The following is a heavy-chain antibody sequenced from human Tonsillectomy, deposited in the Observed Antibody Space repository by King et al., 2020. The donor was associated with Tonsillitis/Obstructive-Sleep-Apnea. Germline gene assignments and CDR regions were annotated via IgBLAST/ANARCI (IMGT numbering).Heavy chain of an antibody. V-gene: IGHV3-9*01. CDR1: GFTFDDYA. CDR2: ISWNSVSI. Sequence: VQLVESGGGLVQPGRSLRLSCATSGFTFDDYAMHWVRLTPGKGLEWVSGISWNSVSIEYADSVKGRFTISRDNAKNSLYLQMNSLRPEDTALYYCANGTPAEGEDWFDPWGQGTLVTVSA. J-gene: IGHJ5*02. CDR3: ANGTPAEGEDWFDP. D-gene: IGHD6-13*01.